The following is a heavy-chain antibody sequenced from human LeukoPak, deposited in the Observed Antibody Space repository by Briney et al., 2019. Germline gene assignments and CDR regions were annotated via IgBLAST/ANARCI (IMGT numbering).Heavy chain of an antibody. CDR3: ARGKQLEWTL. CDR1: GGSISSYY. V-gene: IGHV4-59*01. CDR2: IYYSGST. Sequence: SETLSLXCTVSGGSISSYYWSWIRQPPGKGLEWIGYIYYSGSTNYNPSLKSRVTISVDTSKNQFSLKLGSVTAADTAVYYCARGKQLEWTLWGQRTLVTVSS. D-gene: IGHD6-13*01. J-gene: IGHJ4*02.